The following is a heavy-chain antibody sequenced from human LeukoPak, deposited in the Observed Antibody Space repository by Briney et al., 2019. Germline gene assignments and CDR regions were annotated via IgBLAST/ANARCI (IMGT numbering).Heavy chain of an antibody. CDR2: IWNDGSNK. J-gene: IGHJ4*02. CDR1: GFTFSTYG. CDR3: ARLLDSGDYALSVLRY. V-gene: IGHV3-33*01. D-gene: IGHD3-22*01. Sequence: GGSLRLSCAASGFTFSTYGIHLVRQAPGKGLEWVAVIWNDGSNKYYADSVKGRFTISRDNSKNTLYLQMNSLRAEDTAVYYCARLLDSGDYALSVLRYWGQGALVTVSS.